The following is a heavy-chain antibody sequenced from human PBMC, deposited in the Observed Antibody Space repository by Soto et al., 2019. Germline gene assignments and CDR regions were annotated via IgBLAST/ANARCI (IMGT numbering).Heavy chain of an antibody. Sequence: KPSETLSLTCTVSGGSISSGGYYWSWIRQHPGKGLEWIGYIYYSGSTYYNPSLKSRVTISVDTSKNQFSLKLSSVTAADTAVYYCARLPGYYDSSGYLYGMDVWGQGTTVTVSS. J-gene: IGHJ6*02. CDR3: ARLPGYYDSSGYLYGMDV. CDR2: IYYSGST. CDR1: GGSISSGGYY. D-gene: IGHD3-22*01. V-gene: IGHV4-31*03.